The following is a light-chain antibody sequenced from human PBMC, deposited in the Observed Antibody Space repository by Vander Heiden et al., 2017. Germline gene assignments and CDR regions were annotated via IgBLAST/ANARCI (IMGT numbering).Light chain of an antibody. Sequence: NFMLTQPNSVSESPGKTVTISCTRRSGSMASNYVQWYHQRPRSAPTTVIYEDNQIPSGFPDRFSGSIDSSSIAASLTISGLKTDDEADYYCQSEDSSNQVFGGGTKLTVL. V-gene: IGLV6-57*03. CDR3: QSEDSSNQV. J-gene: IGLJ3*02. CDR1: SGSMASNY. CDR2: EDN.